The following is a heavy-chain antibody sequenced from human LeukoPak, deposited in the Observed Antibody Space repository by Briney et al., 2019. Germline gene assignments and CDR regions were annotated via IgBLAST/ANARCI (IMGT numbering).Heavy chain of an antibody. CDR1: GGSISSYY. D-gene: IGHD3-22*01. V-gene: IGHV4-59*01. Sequence: SETLSLTCTVSGGSISSYYWSWIRQPPGKGLEWIGYIYYSGSTNYNPSLKSRVTISVDTSKNQFSLKLSSATAAATAVYYCARARGDSSGYYYTDAFDIWGQGTMVTVSS. CDR3: ARARGDSSGYYYTDAFDI. CDR2: IYYSGST. J-gene: IGHJ3*02.